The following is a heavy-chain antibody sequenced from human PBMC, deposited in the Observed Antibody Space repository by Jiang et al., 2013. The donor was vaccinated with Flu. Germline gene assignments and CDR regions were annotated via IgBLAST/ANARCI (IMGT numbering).Heavy chain of an antibody. Sequence: NYAQKFQGRVTITADTFTSTAFMELSSLRSEDTAVYFCARAQDTVVVRDDAFDIWGQGTMVIVSS. J-gene: IGHJ3*02. CDR3: ARAQDTVVVRDDAFDI. V-gene: IGHV1-69*04. D-gene: IGHD2-21*01.